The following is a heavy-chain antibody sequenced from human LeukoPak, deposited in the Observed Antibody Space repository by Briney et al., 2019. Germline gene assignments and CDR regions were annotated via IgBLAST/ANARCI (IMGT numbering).Heavy chain of an antibody. CDR2: ISGSGGST. D-gene: IGHD3-22*01. V-gene: IGHV3-23*01. CDR1: GFTFSSYA. CDR3: ATAYYYDSSGYYYSQPFDY. Sequence: GSLRLSCAASGFTFSSYAMSWVRQAPGKGLEWVSAISGSGGSTYYADSVKGRFTISRDNSKNTLYLQMNSLRAEDTAVYYCATAYYYDSSGYYYSQPFDYWGHGTLVTVSS. J-gene: IGHJ4*01.